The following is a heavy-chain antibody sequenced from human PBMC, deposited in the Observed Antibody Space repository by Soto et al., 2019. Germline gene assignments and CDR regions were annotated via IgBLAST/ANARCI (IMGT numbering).Heavy chain of an antibody. J-gene: IGHJ4*02. Sequence: AGSLTLTCAASGFTFSSCWLSWVRQDPGKGLEWVANIKQDGSEKYYVDSVKGRFTISRDNAKNSLYLQMNSLRAEDTAVYYCASASDYWGQGTLVTVSS. V-gene: IGHV3-7*01. CDR1: GFTFSSCW. CDR2: IKQDGSEK. CDR3: ASASDY.